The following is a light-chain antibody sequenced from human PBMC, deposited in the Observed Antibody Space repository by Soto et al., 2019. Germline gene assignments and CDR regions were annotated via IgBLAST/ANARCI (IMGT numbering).Light chain of an antibody. V-gene: IGKV2-30*01. CDR1: QSLVYSDGNTY. CDR3: MQGTPSWT. CDR2: KVS. J-gene: IGKJ1*01. Sequence: VVMTQSPLSLPVTLGQPASISCRSNQSLVYSDGNTYLNWFQQRPGQSPRRLIYKVSNRDSGVPDRFSGSGSGTDFILKISRVEAADVWVYYCMQGTPSWTFGQGTKVEIK.